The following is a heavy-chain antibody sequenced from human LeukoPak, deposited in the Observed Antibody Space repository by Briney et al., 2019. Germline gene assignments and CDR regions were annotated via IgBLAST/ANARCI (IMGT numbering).Heavy chain of an antibody. CDR1: GFTFSSYW. V-gene: IGHV3-7*01. CDR2: ISPDGSAK. D-gene: IGHD1-1*01. Sequence: GGSLRLSCAASGFTFSSYWMSWVRQAPGKGLEWMANISPDGSAKFYVDSVKGRFTISRDNAKSSLYLQLNSLRAEDTAVYYCARDYNWGWGPWGQGTLVTVSS. J-gene: IGHJ5*02. CDR3: ARDYNWGWGP.